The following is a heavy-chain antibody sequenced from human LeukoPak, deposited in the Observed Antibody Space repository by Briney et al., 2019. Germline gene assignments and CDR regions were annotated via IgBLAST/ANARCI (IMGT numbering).Heavy chain of an antibody. D-gene: IGHD3-3*01. CDR2: ISSRSSTI. CDR3: ARDISEWLLID. CDR1: GFTFSSYS. J-gene: IGHJ4*02. Sequence: GGSLRLSCAASGFTFSSYSMKWVREAPGKGREWVLYISSRSSTIYYADSVKGRFTISRDNAKNSLYLQMNSLRAEDTAVYYCARDISEWLLIDWGQGTLVTVSS. V-gene: IGHV3-48*01.